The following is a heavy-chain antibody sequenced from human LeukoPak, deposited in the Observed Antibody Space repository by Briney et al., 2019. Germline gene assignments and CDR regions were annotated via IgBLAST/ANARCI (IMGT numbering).Heavy chain of an antibody. J-gene: IGHJ4*02. Sequence: PGGSLRLSCAASGFTFNDYAMYWVRQAPGKGLEWVTLISYDGYDKSYADSVRGRFTISRDNSRNTLYLQMDSLRSEDTAVCYCARDFFPIVDSTWYEIGYWGQGTLVTVSS. V-gene: IGHV3-30-3*01. CDR2: ISYDGYDK. CDR1: GFTFNDYA. CDR3: ARDFFPIVDSTWYEIGY. D-gene: IGHD2-21*01.